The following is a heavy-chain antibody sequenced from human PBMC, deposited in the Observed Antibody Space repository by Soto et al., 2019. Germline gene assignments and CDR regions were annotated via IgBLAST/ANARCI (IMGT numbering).Heavy chain of an antibody. CDR1: GFTFSRYE. D-gene: IGHD3-10*01. Sequence: GGSLRLSCAASGFTFSRYEMNWVRQAPGKGLEWISYIHSSGTTTHYADSVKGRFTISRDNAKNSLCLQMNSLSAEDTAVYYCARRSGGGGAFDFWGQGTMVTVSS. CDR3: ARRSGGGGAFDF. J-gene: IGHJ3*01. V-gene: IGHV3-48*03. CDR2: IHSSGTTT.